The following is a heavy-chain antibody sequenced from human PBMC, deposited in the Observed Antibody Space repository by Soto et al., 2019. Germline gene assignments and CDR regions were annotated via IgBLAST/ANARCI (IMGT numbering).Heavy chain of an antibody. CDR1: GGSFSGYY. V-gene: IGHV4-34*01. Sequence: PSETLSLTCAVYGGSFSGYYWSWIRQPPGKGLEWIGEINHSGSTNYNPSLKSRVTISVDTSKNQFSLKLSSVTAADTAVYYCARGLSPAGKGVAAAGHNNWFDPWGQGTLVTVSS. D-gene: IGHD6-13*01. J-gene: IGHJ5*02. CDR2: INHSGST. CDR3: ARGLSPAGKGVAAAGHNNWFDP.